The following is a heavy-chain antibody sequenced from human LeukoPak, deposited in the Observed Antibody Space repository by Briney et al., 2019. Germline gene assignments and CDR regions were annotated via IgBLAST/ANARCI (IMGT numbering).Heavy chain of an antibody. D-gene: IGHD6-19*01. Sequence: ASVKVSCKASGYTFTSYYMHWVRRAPGQGLEWMGIINPSGGSTSYAQKFQGRVTMTRDTSTSTVYMELSSLRSEDTAVYYCARAGIAVAAPGMGSAFDIWGQGTMVTVSS. CDR1: GYTFTSYY. J-gene: IGHJ3*02. CDR2: INPSGGST. CDR3: ARAGIAVAAPGMGSAFDI. V-gene: IGHV1-46*01.